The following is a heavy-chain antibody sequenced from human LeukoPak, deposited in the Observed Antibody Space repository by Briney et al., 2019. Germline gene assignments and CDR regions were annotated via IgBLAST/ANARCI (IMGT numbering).Heavy chain of an antibody. D-gene: IGHD6-13*01. Sequence: GGSLRLSCAASGFSFSNYAMTWVRQAPGKGLEWVSTISSGDDITYYADSVKGRFTIYRDNPKNTLYLQMNSLRAEDTAIYYCAKRPGKAAAGPFDPWGQGTLVTVSS. CDR2: ISSGDDIT. V-gene: IGHV3-23*01. J-gene: IGHJ5*02. CDR3: AKRPGKAAAGPFDP. CDR1: GFSFSNYA.